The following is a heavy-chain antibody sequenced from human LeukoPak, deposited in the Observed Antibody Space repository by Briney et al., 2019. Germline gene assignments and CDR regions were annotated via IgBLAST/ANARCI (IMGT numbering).Heavy chain of an antibody. CDR1: GDSISSYY. Sequence: SETLSLTCTVSGDSISSYYWSWIRQPPGKGLEWIGYIYYSGSTNYNPSLKSRLTIPVDTSKNQFSLKLTSVTAADTAVYYCARDRYFDWFHAFDIWGQGTMVTVSS. CDR3: ARDRYFDWFHAFDI. J-gene: IGHJ3*02. D-gene: IGHD3-9*01. V-gene: IGHV4-59*01. CDR2: IYYSGST.